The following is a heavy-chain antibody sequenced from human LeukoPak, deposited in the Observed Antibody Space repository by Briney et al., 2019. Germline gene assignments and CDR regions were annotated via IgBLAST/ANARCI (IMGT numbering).Heavy chain of an antibody. V-gene: IGHV3-30*04. CDR1: GFTFSSYA. Sequence: GGSLRLSCAASGFTFSSYAMHWVRQAPGKGLEWVAVISYDGSNKYYADSVKGRFTTSRDNSKNTLYLQMNSLRAEDTAVYYCAREIIPGAFDIWGQGTMVTVSS. CDR2: ISYDGSNK. D-gene: IGHD1-14*01. J-gene: IGHJ3*02. CDR3: AREIIPGAFDI.